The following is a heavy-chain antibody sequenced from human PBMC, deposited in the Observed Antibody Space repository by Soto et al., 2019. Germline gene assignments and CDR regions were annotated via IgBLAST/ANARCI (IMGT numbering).Heavy chain of an antibody. Sequence: TLSLTCTVSGGSISSGGYYWSWIRQHSGKGLEWIGYIYYSGSTYYNPSLKSRVTISVDTSKNQFSLKLSSVTAADTAVYYCARDSYDRSGPYAFDIWGQGTMVTVSS. J-gene: IGHJ3*02. V-gene: IGHV4-31*03. CDR1: GGSISSGGYY. CDR2: IYYSGST. D-gene: IGHD3-22*01. CDR3: ARDSYDRSGPYAFDI.